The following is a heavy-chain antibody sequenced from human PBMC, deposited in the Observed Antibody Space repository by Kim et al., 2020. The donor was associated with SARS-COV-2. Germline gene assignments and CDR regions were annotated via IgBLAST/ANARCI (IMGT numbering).Heavy chain of an antibody. CDR1: GGTFSSYA. V-gene: IGHV1-69*13. CDR3: ARASLGPVALYYYCGLDV. Sequence: SVKVSCKASGGTFSSYAISWVRQAPGQGLEWMGGIIPNFGTANYAQKLQGRVTITADESTSTAYMELSSLRSEDTAVYYCARASLGPVALYYYCGLDVWGKGTRVTV. CDR2: IIPNFGTA. J-gene: IGHJ6*04.